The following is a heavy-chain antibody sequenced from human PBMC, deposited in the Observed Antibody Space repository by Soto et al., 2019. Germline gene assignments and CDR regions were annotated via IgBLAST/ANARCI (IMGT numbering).Heavy chain of an antibody. Sequence: EVQLLESGGGLVQPGGSLRLSCAASGFTFSSYAMSWVRQAPGKGLEWVSAISGSGGSTYYADSVKGRFTISRDNSKNTLYLQMNSRRAEDTAVYYCAGGVGGPAAMEDAFDIWGQGTMVTVSS. J-gene: IGHJ3*02. CDR3: AGGVGGPAAMEDAFDI. CDR2: ISGSGGST. D-gene: IGHD2-2*01. CDR1: GFTFSSYA. V-gene: IGHV3-23*01.